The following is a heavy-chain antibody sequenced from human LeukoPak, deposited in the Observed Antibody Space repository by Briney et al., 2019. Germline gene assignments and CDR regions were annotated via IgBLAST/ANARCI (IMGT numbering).Heavy chain of an antibody. Sequence: SETLSLTCAVYGGSFSGYYWSWIRQPAGKGLEWIGRIYTSGSTNYNPSLKSRVTMSVDTSKNQFSLKLSSVTAADTAVYYCARDLPATYGDYDGPWFDPWGQGTLVTVSS. CDR3: ARDLPATYGDYDGPWFDP. CDR2: IYTSGST. D-gene: IGHD4-17*01. V-gene: IGHV4-4*07. CDR1: GGSFSGYY. J-gene: IGHJ5*02.